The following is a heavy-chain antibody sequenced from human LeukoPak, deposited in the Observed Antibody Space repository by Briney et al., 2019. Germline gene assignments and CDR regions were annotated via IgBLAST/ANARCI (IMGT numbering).Heavy chain of an antibody. Sequence: SETLSLTCAVYGGSFSGYYWSWIRQPPGKGLEWIGEINHSGSTNYNPSLKSRVTISVDTSKNQFSLKLSSVTAADTAVYYCARGIAARGRYYYYYYYMDVWGKGTTVTVSS. V-gene: IGHV4-34*01. J-gene: IGHJ6*03. CDR2: INHSGST. D-gene: IGHD3-16*01. CDR1: GGSFSGYY. CDR3: ARGIAARGRYYYYYYYMDV.